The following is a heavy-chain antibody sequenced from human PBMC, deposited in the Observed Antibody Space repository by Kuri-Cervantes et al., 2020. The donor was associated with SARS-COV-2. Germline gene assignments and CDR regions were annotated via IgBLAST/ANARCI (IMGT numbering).Heavy chain of an antibody. V-gene: IGHV4-30-2*01. CDR3: ARTGWFGENYYGMDA. J-gene: IGHJ6*02. CDR1: GGSISSGGYS. D-gene: IGHD3-10*01. CDR2: IYHSGST. Sequence: SQTLSLTCSVSGGSISSGGYSWSWIRQPPGKGLEWIGYIYHSGSTYYNPSLKSRVTISVDRSKNQFSLKLSSVTAADTAVYYCARTGWFGENYYGMDAWGQGTTVTVSS.